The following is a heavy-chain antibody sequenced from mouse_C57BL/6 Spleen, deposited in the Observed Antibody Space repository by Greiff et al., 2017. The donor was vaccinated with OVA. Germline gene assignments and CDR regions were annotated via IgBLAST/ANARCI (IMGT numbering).Heavy chain of an antibody. CDR3: ARGTTVVDAWFAY. V-gene: IGHV1-82*01. D-gene: IGHD1-1*01. Sequence: VQLQQSGPELVKPGASVKISCKASGYAFSSSWMNWVKQRPGKGLEWIGRIYPGDGDTNYNGKFKGKATLTADKSSSTAYMQLSSLPSEDSAVYFCARGTTVVDAWFAYWGQGTLVTVSA. CDR1: GYAFSSSW. J-gene: IGHJ3*01. CDR2: IYPGDGDT.